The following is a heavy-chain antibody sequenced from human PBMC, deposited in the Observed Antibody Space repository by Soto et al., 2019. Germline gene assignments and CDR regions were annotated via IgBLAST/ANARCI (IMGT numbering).Heavy chain of an antibody. J-gene: IGHJ4*02. CDR2: ISYDGSNK. Sequence: QVHLVESGGGVVQPGRSLRLSCAASGFTFSTYGMHWVRQAPGTGLEWVAVISYDGSNKYYADSVKGRFTISRDNSKNTLYLQMSSLRAEDTAVYYCAKGFSYSVIDYWGQGTLVTVSS. V-gene: IGHV3-30*18. D-gene: IGHD5-18*01. CDR1: GFTFSTYG. CDR3: AKGFSYSVIDY.